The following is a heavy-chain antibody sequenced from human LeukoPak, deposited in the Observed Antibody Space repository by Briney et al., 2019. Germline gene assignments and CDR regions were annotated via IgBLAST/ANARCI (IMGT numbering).Heavy chain of an antibody. CDR2: IRSKAYGGTT. CDR3: TRALFGGCSGGSCFSGWFDP. Sequence: GGSLRLSCTVSGFTFGDYAMSWVRQAPGKGLEWVGFIRSKAYGGTTGYAASVKGRFTISRDDSKSIAYLQMNSLKTEDTAVYYCTRALFGGCSGGSCFSGWFDPWGQGTLVTVSS. D-gene: IGHD2-15*01. V-gene: IGHV3-49*04. CDR1: GFTFGDYA. J-gene: IGHJ5*02.